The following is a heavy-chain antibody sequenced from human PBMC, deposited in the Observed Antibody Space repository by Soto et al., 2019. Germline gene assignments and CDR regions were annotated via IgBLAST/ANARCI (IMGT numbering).Heavy chain of an antibody. CDR2: ISATSAKI. Sequence: EVQLVESGGGLVQPGGSLKLSWAASGFKFNYYAMNWVRQVPGKGLGWVSYISATSAKIDYADSVKGRFTISRANARNSLYLQMNSLRDEDTAVYHCVADSSYGSHWGSHFDQWGRGPLVTVSS. D-gene: IGHD3-16*01. CDR1: GFKFNYYA. CDR3: VADSSYGSHWGSHFDQ. V-gene: IGHV3-48*02. J-gene: IGHJ4*02.